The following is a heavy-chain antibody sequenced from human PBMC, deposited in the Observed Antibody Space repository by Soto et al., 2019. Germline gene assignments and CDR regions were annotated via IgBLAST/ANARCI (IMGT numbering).Heavy chain of an antibody. CDR2: RYDDAST. CDR3: ARGIYVGHRGYYLDF. J-gene: IGHJ4*02. CDR1: GDSIRNRNYY. V-gene: IGHV4-39*01. Sequence: QLQLQESRPGLVKPSETLSLSCSVSGDSIRNRNYYWAWIRQPPGKGLEWIVSRYDDASTFYNPFLTRRVTISIQTSKKQLSLKVTSVTAADASVYYCARGIYVGHRGYYLDFWGQGPLVTVSS. D-gene: IGHD3-22*01.